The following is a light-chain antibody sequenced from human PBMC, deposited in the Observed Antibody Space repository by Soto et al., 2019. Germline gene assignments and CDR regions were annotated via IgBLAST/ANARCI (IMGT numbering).Light chain of an antibody. CDR3: QQYNNWPRT. CDR1: QSVTSSY. V-gene: IGKV3-20*01. Sequence: EIVLTQSPGTLSLSPGERATLSCRASQSVTSSYLAWYQQKPGQAPRLLIYGVSSRATGIPDRFSGSGSGTKFTLTISSLQSEDFAVYYCQQYNNWPRTCGQGTKVDIK. CDR2: GVS. J-gene: IGKJ1*01.